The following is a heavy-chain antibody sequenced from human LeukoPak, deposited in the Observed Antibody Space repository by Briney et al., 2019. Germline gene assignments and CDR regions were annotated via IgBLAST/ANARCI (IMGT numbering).Heavy chain of an antibody. CDR2: VSYSGRT. V-gene: IGHV4-59*08. J-gene: IGHJ4*02. CDR3: ARHERGADNLDY. Sequence: SETLSLTCTVSGASLRNYYWSWTRQPPGKGLECIGYVSYSGRTNHNPSLKSRVTISADTSKNQFSLKLTSVTAADTAVYYCARHERGADNLDYWGQGTLVTVSS. D-gene: IGHD1-1*01. CDR1: GASLRNYY.